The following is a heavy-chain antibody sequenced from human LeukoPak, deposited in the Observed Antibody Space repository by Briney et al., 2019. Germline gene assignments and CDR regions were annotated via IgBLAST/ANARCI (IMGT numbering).Heavy chain of an antibody. V-gene: IGHV3-11*01. CDR2: ISSSGSTI. D-gene: IGHD1-26*01. Sequence: PGGSLRLSCAASGFTFSDYYMSWIRQAPGKGLERVSYISSSGSTIYYADSVKGRFTISRDNAKNPLYLQMNSLRAEDTAVYYCARGGKWELLDCFDYWGQGTLVTVSS. J-gene: IGHJ4*02. CDR3: ARGGKWELLDCFDY. CDR1: GFTFSDYY.